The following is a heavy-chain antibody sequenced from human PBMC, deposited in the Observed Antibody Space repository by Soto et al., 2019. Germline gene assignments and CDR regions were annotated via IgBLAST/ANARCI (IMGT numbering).Heavy chain of an antibody. CDR3: ARVGCETRCSDYLYYYMDV. CDR2: IGSDGGNK. CDR1: GFPFSHYA. Sequence: QLVESGGGLVQPGGSLRLSCAASGFPFSHYAMQWVRQAPGKGLGYVSGIGSDGGNKYYENSVRGRFTISRDNSKNTLYLHMGSLRAEDMAVYYCARVGCETRCSDYLYYYMDVWGKGTTITVSS. D-gene: IGHD2-2*01. V-gene: IGHV3-64*01. J-gene: IGHJ6*03.